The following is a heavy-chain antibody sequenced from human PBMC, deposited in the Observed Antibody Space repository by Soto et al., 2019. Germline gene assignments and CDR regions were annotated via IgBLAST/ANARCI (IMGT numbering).Heavy chain of an antibody. J-gene: IGHJ6*03. Sequence: EVQLVESGGGLVQPGRSLRLSCAASGFTFDDYPMHWVRQAPGKGLGWVSGISWSGGTIGYADSVKGRFTISRVNAKNSLYLQMNSLSAEDTALYYCAKDILSCAGPYYCMDVWGKGTTVTVSS. CDR2: ISWSGGTI. CDR1: GFTFDDYP. CDR3: AKDILSCAGPYYCMDV. V-gene: IGHV3-9*01.